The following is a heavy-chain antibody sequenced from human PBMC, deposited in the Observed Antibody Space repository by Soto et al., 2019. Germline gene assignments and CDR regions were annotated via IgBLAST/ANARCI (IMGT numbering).Heavy chain of an antibody. CDR1: GYTFTSYG. D-gene: IGHD3-10*01. J-gene: IGHJ5*02. Sequence: ASVKVSCKAPGYTFTSYGISWVRQAPGQGLEWMGWISAYNGNTNYAQKLQGRVTMTTDTSTSTAYMELRSLRSDDTAVYYCARDPAKLWFGDGGNWFDPWGQGTLVTVSS. CDR2: ISAYNGNT. CDR3: ARDPAKLWFGDGGNWFDP. V-gene: IGHV1-18*04.